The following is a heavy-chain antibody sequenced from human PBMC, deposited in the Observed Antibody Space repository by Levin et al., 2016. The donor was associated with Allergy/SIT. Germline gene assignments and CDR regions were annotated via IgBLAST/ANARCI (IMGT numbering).Heavy chain of an antibody. CDR2: MYYDGSS. Sequence: SETLSLTCTVSGDSISGSTYYWGWVRQPPGKGLEWIGSMYYDGSSYYNASLRSRITMSVERSKNQFSLNLKSVTAADTAIYYCARLYDRIGYGFDYWGQGILVTVSS. CDR3: ARLYDRIGYGFDY. J-gene: IGHJ4*02. V-gene: IGHV4-39*01. CDR1: GDSISGSTYY. D-gene: IGHD3-22*01.